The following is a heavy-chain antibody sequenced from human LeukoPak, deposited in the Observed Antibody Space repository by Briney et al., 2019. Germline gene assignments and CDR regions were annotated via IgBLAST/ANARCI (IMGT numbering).Heavy chain of an antibody. CDR3: ARVPSITIFGVAPYYMDV. J-gene: IGHJ6*03. CDR1: GGSISSYY. CDR2: IYYIGIT. V-gene: IGHV4-59*01. Sequence: PSETLSLTCTVSGGSISSYYWCWIRQPPGKGLEGIGYIYYIGITNYNPSLKSRVTLSVDPSHNQFSLKLSSVTAADTAVYYCARVPSITIFGVAPYYMDVWGKGTTVTVSS. D-gene: IGHD3-3*01.